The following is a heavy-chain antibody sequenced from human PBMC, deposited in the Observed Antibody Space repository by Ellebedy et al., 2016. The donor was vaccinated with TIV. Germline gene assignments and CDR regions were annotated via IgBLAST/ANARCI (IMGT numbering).Heavy chain of an antibody. CDR1: GFTFSSYG. V-gene: IGHV3-23*01. CDR3: AKPLFDYSNYLGYNFFDP. J-gene: IGHJ5*02. CDR2: VTGSGATT. Sequence: GESLKISCGTSGFTFSSYGLSWVRQAPGKGLEWVSSVTGSGATTYYADSVKGRFTISKDHSKSTVYLQMHRLRADDTALYYCAKPLFDYSNYLGYNFFDPWGRGTLVIVSS. D-gene: IGHD4-11*01.